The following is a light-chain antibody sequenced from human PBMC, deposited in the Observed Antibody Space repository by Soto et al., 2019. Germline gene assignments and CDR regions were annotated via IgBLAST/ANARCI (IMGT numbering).Light chain of an antibody. V-gene: IGLV2-14*01. CDR3: SSYPSSCTLV. J-gene: IGLJ1*01. CDR2: DVS. CDR1: SSDVGGYNY. Sequence: QSVLTQPASVSGSPGQSITISCTGTSSDVGGYNYVSWYQQHPGKAPKLMIYDVSNRPSGVSNRFSGSKSGNTASLTISGLQAEDESDYYCSSYPSSCTLVCASGTEFT.